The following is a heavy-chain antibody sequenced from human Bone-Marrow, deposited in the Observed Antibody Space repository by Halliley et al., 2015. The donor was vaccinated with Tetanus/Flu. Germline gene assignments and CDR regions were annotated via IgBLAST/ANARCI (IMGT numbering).Heavy chain of an antibody. CDR3: ARGITMFTAYFDP. Sequence: SLRLSCVVSGFTVSRTYMSWVRQTPGKGLEWVSLHYVGGQTYYAESVKGRFTISIDNSKNTLYLQLNSLTVDDTAVYYCARGITMFTAYFDPWGPGTLVTVSS. CDR2: HYVGGQT. J-gene: IGHJ5*02. V-gene: IGHV3-53*01. D-gene: IGHD3-10*02. CDR1: GFTVSRTY.